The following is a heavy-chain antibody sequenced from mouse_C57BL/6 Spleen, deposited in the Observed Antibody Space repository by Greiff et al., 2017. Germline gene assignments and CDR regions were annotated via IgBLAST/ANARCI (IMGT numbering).Heavy chain of an antibody. CDR3: TRSPITTDY. CDR1: GYTFTDYE. Sequence: QVQLKESGAELVRPGASVTLSCKASGYTFTDYEMHWVKQTPVHGLEWIGAIDPETGGTAYNQKFKGKAILTADKSSSTAYMELRSLTSEDSAVYYCTRSPITTDYWGQGTTLTVSS. V-gene: IGHV1-15*01. D-gene: IGHD1-1*01. J-gene: IGHJ2*01. CDR2: IDPETGGT.